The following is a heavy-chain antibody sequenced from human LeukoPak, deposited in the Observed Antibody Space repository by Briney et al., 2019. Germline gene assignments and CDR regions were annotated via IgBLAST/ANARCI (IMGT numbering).Heavy chain of an antibody. CDR3: AKVSRYSGTPWGVLDI. Sequence: GGSLRLSCAASGFTFNNYAMNWVRQAPGNGLEWVSAITETAGGPYYADSVKGRLTISRDNSRNTLYLQINSLTAEDTAVYYCAKVSRYSGTPWGVLDIWGQGTMVTVSS. V-gene: IGHV3-23*01. CDR1: GFTFNNYA. J-gene: IGHJ3*02. D-gene: IGHD1-26*01. CDR2: ITETAGGP.